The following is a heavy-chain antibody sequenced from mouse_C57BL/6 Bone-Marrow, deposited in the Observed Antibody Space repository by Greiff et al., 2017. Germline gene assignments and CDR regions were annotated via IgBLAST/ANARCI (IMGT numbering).Heavy chain of an antibody. CDR1: GYAFSSYW. CDR3: ARGYDYDVLFDY. Sequence: QVQLKESGAELVKPGASVKISCKASGYAFSSYWMNWVKQRPGKGLEWIGQIYPGDGDTNYNGKFKGKATLTADKSSSTAYMQLSSLTSEDSAVYFWARGYDYDVLFDYWGQGTTLTVSS. J-gene: IGHJ2*01. D-gene: IGHD2-4*01. V-gene: IGHV1-80*01. CDR2: IYPGDGDT.